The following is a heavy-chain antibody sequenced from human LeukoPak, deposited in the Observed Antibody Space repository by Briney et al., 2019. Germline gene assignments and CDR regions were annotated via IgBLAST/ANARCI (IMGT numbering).Heavy chain of an antibody. D-gene: IGHD2-2*02. CDR1: GYTFTGYY. Sequence: ASVKVSCKASGYTFTGYYMHWVRQAPGQGLEWMGWINPNSGGTNYAQKFQGRVTMTRDTSISTAYMELSRLRSDDTAVYYCARVDCSSTSCYTIYWFDPWGQGTLVTVSS. J-gene: IGHJ5*02. CDR3: ARVDCSSTSCYTIYWFDP. CDR2: INPNSGGT. V-gene: IGHV1-2*02.